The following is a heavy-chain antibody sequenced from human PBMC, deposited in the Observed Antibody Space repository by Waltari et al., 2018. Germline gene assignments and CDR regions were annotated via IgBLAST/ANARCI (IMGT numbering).Heavy chain of an antibody. J-gene: IGHJ4*02. CDR1: GFYLSPYR. V-gene: IGHV3-21*02. CDR2: ISGKGNFA. CDR3: ARLDTSGNLGRIFEH. D-gene: IGHD6-19*01. Sequence: EVQLVESVGGLVKPGVSLRLSCAASGFYLSPYRLAGVLQAPGKRSGYLGSISGKGNFAYYAVTGRGRSARARDNGKNSFGLGMYSLRLDDTAVDYCARLDTSGNLGRIFEHWGQGTMVTVSS.